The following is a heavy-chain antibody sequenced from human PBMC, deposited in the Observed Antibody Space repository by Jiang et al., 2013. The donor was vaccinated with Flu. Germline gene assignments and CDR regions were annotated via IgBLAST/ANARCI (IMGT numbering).Heavy chain of an antibody. V-gene: IGHV4-59*01. D-gene: IGHD6-19*01. CDR3: ARMYSSGWYNWFDP. CDR1: GGSISSYY. CDR2: IYYSGST. J-gene: IGHJ5*02. Sequence: GSGLVKPSETLSLTCTVSGGSISSYYWSWIRQPPGKGLEWIGYIYYSGSTNYNPSLKSRVTISVDTSKNQFSLKLSSVTAADTAVYYCARMYSSGWYNWFDPWGQGTLVTVSS.